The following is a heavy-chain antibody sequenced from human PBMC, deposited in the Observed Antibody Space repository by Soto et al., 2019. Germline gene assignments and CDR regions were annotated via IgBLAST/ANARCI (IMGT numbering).Heavy chain of an antibody. Sequence: QVQLVQSGAEVKKPGSSVKVSCKTSGGTFGSYAISWVRQAPGQGLEWMGGIIPIFSTPNYAQKFQGRVTITADESTSTAYMELGSLRSEDTAVYYCARPIQYYFDTSAQSAWFDPWGQGTLVTVS. CDR3: ARPIQYYFDTSAQSAWFDP. CDR1: GGTFGSYA. V-gene: IGHV1-69*12. CDR2: IIPIFSTP. D-gene: IGHD3-22*01. J-gene: IGHJ5*02.